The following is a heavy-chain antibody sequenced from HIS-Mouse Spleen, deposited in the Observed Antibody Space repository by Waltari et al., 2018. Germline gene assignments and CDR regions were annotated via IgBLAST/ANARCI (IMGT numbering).Heavy chain of an antibody. D-gene: IGHD2-15*01. J-gene: IGHJ4*02. CDR1: GLTFSSYA. CDR2: ISYDGSNK. CDR3: ARQVVVAATLGY. V-gene: IGHV3-30*04. Sequence: QVQLVESGGGVVQPGRSLRLSCAASGLTFSSYAMHWVRQAPGKGLEWVAVISYDGSNKYYADSVKGRFTISRDNSKNTLYLQMNSLRAEDTAVYYCARQVVVAATLGYWGQGTLVTVSS.